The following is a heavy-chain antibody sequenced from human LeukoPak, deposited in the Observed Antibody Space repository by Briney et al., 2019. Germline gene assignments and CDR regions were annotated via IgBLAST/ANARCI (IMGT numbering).Heavy chain of an antibody. D-gene: IGHD6-19*01. CDR1: GFTVISNH. Sequence: GGSLRLSCAPSGFTVISNHMSWVRQAPGKGLEWVSVIYSSSGTYYADSVKGRFTISRDNSKLYLQMNSLRPEDTAMYYCAREGVSGSYFDYWGQGTLVTVSS. J-gene: IGHJ4*02. CDR3: AREGVSGSYFDY. CDR2: IYSSSGT. V-gene: IGHV3-53*01.